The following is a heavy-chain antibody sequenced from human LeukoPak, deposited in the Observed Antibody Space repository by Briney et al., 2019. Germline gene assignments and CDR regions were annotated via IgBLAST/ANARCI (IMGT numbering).Heavy chain of an antibody. V-gene: IGHV1-2*02. D-gene: IGHD5-12*01. J-gene: IGHJ4*02. CDR2: INPNTGGT. CDR3: ARGGSEPARFDY. Sequence: GASVKVSCKASGYTLSDYYMHWVRQVPGQGLEWMGWINPNTGGTNYAQKFQNRVTLTRDTSISAVYMELSNLRSDDTAVYYCARGGSEPARFDYWGQGTLVTVSS. CDR1: GYTLSDYY.